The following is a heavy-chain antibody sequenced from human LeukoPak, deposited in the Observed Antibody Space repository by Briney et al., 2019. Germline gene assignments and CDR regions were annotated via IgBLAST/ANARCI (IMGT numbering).Heavy chain of an antibody. CDR2: INTGNGNT. V-gene: IGHV1-3*04. Sequence: ASVKVSCKAPGYTFTSYAMHWVRQAPGQRLEWMGWINTGNGNTQYSQKFQGRVTFTRDTSANTAYMELSSLRSEDTAVYYCASVDYGDYWGQGTLVTVSS. CDR1: GYTFTSYA. J-gene: IGHJ4*02. CDR3: ASVDYGDY. D-gene: IGHD4-17*01.